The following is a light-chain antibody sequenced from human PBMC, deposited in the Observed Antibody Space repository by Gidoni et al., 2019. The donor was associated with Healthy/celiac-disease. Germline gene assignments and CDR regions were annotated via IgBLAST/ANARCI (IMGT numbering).Light chain of an antibody. J-gene: IGKJ1*01. Sequence: IQMTQSPSSLSASVGDRVTITFRASQSISIYLNWYQQKPGKAPKLLIYAASSLQSGVPSRFSGSGSGTDFTLTISSLQPEDFATYYWQQSYSTPKTCGQGTKVEIK. CDR2: AAS. V-gene: IGKV1-39*01. CDR3: QQSYSTPKT. CDR1: QSISIY.